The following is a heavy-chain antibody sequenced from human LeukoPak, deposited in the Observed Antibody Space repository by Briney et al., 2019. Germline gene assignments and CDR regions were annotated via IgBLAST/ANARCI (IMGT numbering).Heavy chain of an antibody. CDR1: GFTFSSYE. J-gene: IGHJ4*02. V-gene: IGHV3-48*03. D-gene: IGHD3-10*01. CDR2: ISSSGSTI. CDR3: ASTLWFRVNY. Sequence: PGGSLRLSCAASGFTFSSYEMNWVRQAPGKGLEWVSYISSSGSTIYYADSVKGRFTISRDNAKNSLYLQMNSLRAEDTAVYYCASTLWFRVNYWGQGTLVTVSS.